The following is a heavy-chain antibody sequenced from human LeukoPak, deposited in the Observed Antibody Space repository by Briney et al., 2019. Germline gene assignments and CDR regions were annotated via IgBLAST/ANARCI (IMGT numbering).Heavy chain of an antibody. D-gene: IGHD6-19*01. CDR2: IKGDESEI. CDR1: GFAFSSYW. V-gene: IGHV3-7*02. J-gene: IGHJ4*02. Sequence: GGSLRLSCAASGFAFSSYWMSWVRQAPGKGLEWVAAIKGDESEIYYVDSVKGRFTISRDNAKNSLYLQMNSLRAEDTAVYYCASQTPRRLPIAVADYFDYWGQGTLVTVSS. CDR3: ASQTPRRLPIAVADYFDY.